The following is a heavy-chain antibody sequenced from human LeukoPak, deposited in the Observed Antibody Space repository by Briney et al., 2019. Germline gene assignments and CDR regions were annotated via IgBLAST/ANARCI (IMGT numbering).Heavy chain of an antibody. CDR2: IIPIFGTA. D-gene: IGHD2-15*01. CDR1: GGTFSSYA. V-gene: IGHV1-69*13. J-gene: IGHJ4*02. Sequence: SVNVSCKASGGTFSSYAISWVRQAPGQGLEWMGGIIPIFGTANYAQKFQGRVTITADESTSTAYIELSSLRSEDTAVYYCARTGSRYCSGGSCYQLDYWGQGTLVTVSS. CDR3: ARTGSRYCSGGSCYQLDY.